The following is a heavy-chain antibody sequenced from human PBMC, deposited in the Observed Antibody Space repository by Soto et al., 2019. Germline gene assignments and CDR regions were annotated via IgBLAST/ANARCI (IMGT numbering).Heavy chain of an antibody. Sequence: QVQLQESGPGLVKPSQTLSLTCTVSGGSISSGDYYWSWIRQPPGKGREWIGYIYYSGSTYYNPSLNSRVSISVETSKNQFALKLSSVTAADTAGYYCDDSSDYVWGSYRSIDYWGQGTLVTVSS. D-gene: IGHD3-16*02. CDR3: DDSSDYVWGSYRSIDY. CDR1: GGSISSGDYY. J-gene: IGHJ4*02. CDR2: IYYSGST. V-gene: IGHV4-30-4*01.